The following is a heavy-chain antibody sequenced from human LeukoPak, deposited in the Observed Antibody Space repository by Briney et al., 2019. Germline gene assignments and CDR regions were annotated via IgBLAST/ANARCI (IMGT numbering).Heavy chain of an antibody. J-gene: IGHJ4*02. CDR1: GFTFTTYW. Sequence: GGSLRLSCAASGFTFTTYWMSWVRQAPGKVLEWVSYISSSVSTIYYADSVKGRFTISRDNAKNSLYLQMNSLRAEDTAVYYCARDPPGGSGYYYAATGPFDYWGQGTLVTVSS. CDR2: ISSSVSTI. CDR3: ARDPPGGSGYYYAATGPFDY. V-gene: IGHV3-48*04. D-gene: IGHD3-22*01.